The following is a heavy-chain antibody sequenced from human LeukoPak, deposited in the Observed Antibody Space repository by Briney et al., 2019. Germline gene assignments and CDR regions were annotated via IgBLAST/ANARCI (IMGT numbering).Heavy chain of an antibody. CDR1: GYSFTSYW. V-gene: IGHV5-51*07. CDR3: ARVGCGGDCSYSFDY. D-gene: IGHD2-21*02. Sequence: GESLKISCKGSGYSFTSYWNGWVHQMPGKGLEWMGIIYPGDSDTRYSPSFQGQVTISADKSISTAYLQWSSLKASDTAMYYCARVGCGGDCSYSFDYWGQGTLVTVSS. J-gene: IGHJ4*02. CDR2: IYPGDSDT.